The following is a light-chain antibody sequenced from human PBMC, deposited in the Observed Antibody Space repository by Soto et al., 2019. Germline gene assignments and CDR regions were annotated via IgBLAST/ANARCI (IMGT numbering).Light chain of an antibody. J-gene: IGKJ1*01. CDR1: QSVDSW. CDR3: QHYNDYSRV. CDR2: KAS. V-gene: IGKV1-5*03. Sequence: DIQMTQSPSTLSASIGDRVTITCRASQSVDSWLAWYQQQPGKAPKLLIYKASSLQTGVPSRFSGSGSGTEFLLTISRLQPDDFATYYCQHYNDYSRVFGQGTKVEIK.